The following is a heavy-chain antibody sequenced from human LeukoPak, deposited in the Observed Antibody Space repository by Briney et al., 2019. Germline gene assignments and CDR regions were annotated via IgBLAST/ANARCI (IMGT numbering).Heavy chain of an antibody. Sequence: GGSLRLSCAASGFTFSSHGMCWVRQAPGRGLEWVSSISIGGDTTYSDSVKGRFTISRDNSKNTVYLQLDSLRAEDTAIYYCAKEIRPNDCWGQGTLVTVSS. D-gene: IGHD4-17*01. V-gene: IGHV3-23*01. CDR3: AKEIRPNDC. J-gene: IGHJ4*02. CDR1: GFTFSSHG. CDR2: ISIGGDTT.